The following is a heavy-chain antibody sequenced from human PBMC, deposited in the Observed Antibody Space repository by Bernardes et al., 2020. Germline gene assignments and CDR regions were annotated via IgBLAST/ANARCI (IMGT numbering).Heavy chain of an antibody. CDR3: ARYLFGGDYYFDY. Sequence: SETLSLTCPVSGGSISSYYWSWIRQPPGKGLEWIGYLYYSGSTNYNPSLKSRVTISVDTSKNQFSLKLTSVTAADTAVYYCARYLFGGDYYFDYWGQGTLVTVSS. V-gene: IGHV4-59*01. D-gene: IGHD3-10*02. J-gene: IGHJ4*02. CDR1: GGSISSYY. CDR2: LYYSGST.